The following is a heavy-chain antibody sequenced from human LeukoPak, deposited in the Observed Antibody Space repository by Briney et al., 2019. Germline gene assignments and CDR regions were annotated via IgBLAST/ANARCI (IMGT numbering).Heavy chain of an antibody. CDR3: ARDASGGWYDY. CDR1: GFTSSTAW. CDR2: MRQDGSDK. V-gene: IGHV3-7*01. Sequence: GGSLRLSCAVSGFTSSTAWLTWVRQAPGKGLEWVADMRQDGSDKYYVDSVKGRFFISGGNAKNSLYLQMNSLRAEDTAVYYCARDASGGWYDYWGQGTLVTVSS. D-gene: IGHD6-19*01. J-gene: IGHJ4*02.